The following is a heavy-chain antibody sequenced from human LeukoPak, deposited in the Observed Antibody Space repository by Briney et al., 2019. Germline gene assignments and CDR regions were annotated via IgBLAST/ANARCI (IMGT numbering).Heavy chain of an antibody. D-gene: IGHD6-19*01. CDR3: ARLRSSGRDPFDS. V-gene: IGHV5-51*01. CDR1: GYSFSTYW. J-gene: IGHJ4*02. CDR2: IYAGDSDT. Sequence: GESLKISCKGSGYSFSTYWIGWVRRMPGKGLEWMGIIYAGDSDTRYSPSFQGQVTISADKSIGTAYLQWSSLKASDTAMYYCARLRSSGRDPFDSWGQGTLVTVSS.